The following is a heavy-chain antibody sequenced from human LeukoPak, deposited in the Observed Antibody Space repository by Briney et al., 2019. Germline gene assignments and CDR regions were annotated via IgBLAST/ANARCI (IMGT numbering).Heavy chain of an antibody. J-gene: IGHJ5*02. D-gene: IGHD2-15*01. CDR3: ARPGYCSGAGCINWFDP. CDR2: ISYDGRNA. V-gene: IGHV3-30*03. Sequence: GGSLRLSCVASGFSFSSDGMHWVRQAPGKGLEWVAIISYDGRNAYYADSVRRRFTISRDNSKNTLYLQMKSLRAEDTAVYYCARPGYCSGAGCINWFDPWGRGTLVIVSS. CDR1: GFSFSSDG.